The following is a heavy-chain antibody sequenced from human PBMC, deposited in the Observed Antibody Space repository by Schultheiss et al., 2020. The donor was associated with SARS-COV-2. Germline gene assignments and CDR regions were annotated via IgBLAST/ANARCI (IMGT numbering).Heavy chain of an antibody. V-gene: IGHV4-4*07. J-gene: IGHJ6*03. Sequence: SQTLSLTCTVSGGSISSYYWSWIRQPAGKGLEWIGRIYTSGSTNYNPSLKSRVTISVDTSKNQFSLKLSSVTAADTAVYYCARRLGYDFWSGRLYYYYYYMDVWGKGTTVTVSS. D-gene: IGHD3-3*01. CDR1: GGSISSYY. CDR2: IYTSGST. CDR3: ARRLGYDFWSGRLYYYYYYMDV.